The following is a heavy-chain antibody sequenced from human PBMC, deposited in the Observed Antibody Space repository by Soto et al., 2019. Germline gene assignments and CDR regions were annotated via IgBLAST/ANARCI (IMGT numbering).Heavy chain of an antibody. D-gene: IGHD3-9*01. Sequence: AGGSLRLSCAASGFTFSSYEMNWVRQAPGKGLEWVSYISSSGSTIYYADSVKGRFTISRDNAKNSLYLQMNSLRAEDTAVYYCASANDILTGYPHYYYGMDVWGQGTTVTVSS. CDR1: GFTFSSYE. CDR3: ASANDILTGYPHYYYGMDV. J-gene: IGHJ6*02. V-gene: IGHV3-48*03. CDR2: ISSSGSTI.